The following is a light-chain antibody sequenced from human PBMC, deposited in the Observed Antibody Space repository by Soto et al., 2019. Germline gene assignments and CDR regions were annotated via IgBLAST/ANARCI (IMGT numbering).Light chain of an antibody. CDR1: QSVSSSY. CDR2: GAS. V-gene: IGKV3-20*01. Sequence: EIVLTQSPGTLSLSPGERATLSCRASQSVSSSYLAWYQQKPGQAPRLLIYGASSRATGNPDRFSGSGSGTDFNLNISRLEPEDFAVYYCQQYGSSPPNTFGQGTKLEIK. CDR3: QQYGSSPPNT. J-gene: IGKJ2*01.